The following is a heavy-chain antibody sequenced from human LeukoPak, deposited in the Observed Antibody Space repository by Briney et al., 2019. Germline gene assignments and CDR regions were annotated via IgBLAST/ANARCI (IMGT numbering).Heavy chain of an antibody. CDR3: VRVVVGDSGWFRDRYFDL. J-gene: IGHJ2*01. CDR2: INHSGST. V-gene: IGHV4-34*01. Sequence: PSETLSLTCAVYGGSFSTNYWSWIRQPPGQGLEWIGEINHSGSTNYKPSLESRVTLSVDMSRNQFSLKLSSVTAADTAIYYCVRVVVGDSGWFRDRYFDLWGRGTLVTVSS. CDR1: GGSFSTNY. D-gene: IGHD6-19*01.